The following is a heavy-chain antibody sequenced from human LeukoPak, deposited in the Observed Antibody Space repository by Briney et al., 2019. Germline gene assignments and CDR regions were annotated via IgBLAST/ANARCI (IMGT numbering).Heavy chain of an antibody. V-gene: IGHV4-59*01. CDR2: IHYTGIT. J-gene: IGHJ3*02. CDR1: GGSMNNYY. D-gene: IGHD6-25*01. Sequence: SETLSLTCIVSGGSMNNYYWSGIRQPPGKGLEWIAYIHYTGITNYNPFLKSRVTISLDTSKSQFSLKLNSVTAADTAFYYCARILEGSGATFDIWGQGTMVTVSS. CDR3: ARILEGSGATFDI.